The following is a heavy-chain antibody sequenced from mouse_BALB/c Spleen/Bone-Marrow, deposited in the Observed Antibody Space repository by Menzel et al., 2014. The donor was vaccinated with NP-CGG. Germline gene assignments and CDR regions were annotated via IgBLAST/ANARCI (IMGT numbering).Heavy chain of an antibody. V-gene: IGHV5-6-3*01. CDR1: GFTFSSYG. CDR3: ARDYDYDY. CDR2: INSNGGSA. J-gene: IGHJ2*01. D-gene: IGHD2-4*01. Sequence: VQLQQPGEGLVQPGGSLKLSCAASGFTFSSYGMSWGRQTPDKRLELVATINSNGGSAYYPESVKGRFTISRDNAKNTLFLQMSSLRSEDTSMYYCARDYDYDYWGQGTTLTVSS.